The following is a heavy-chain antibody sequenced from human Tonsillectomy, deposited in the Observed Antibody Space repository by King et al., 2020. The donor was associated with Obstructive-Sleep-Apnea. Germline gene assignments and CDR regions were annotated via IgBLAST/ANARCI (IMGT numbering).Heavy chain of an antibody. Sequence: VQLQESGPGLVKPSETLSLTCSVSGGSITSYYWSWIRQPPGKGLEWIGYIYKSGNTNYNPSLKSRVTISVDTSKNQFSLKLRSVTAADTAVYYCSRHTFGRLVLGASAFDLWGQGTMVTVSS. V-gene: IGHV4-59*08. J-gene: IGHJ3*01. CDR1: GGSITSYY. D-gene: IGHD1-26*01. CDR2: IYKSGNT. CDR3: SRHTFGRLVLGASAFDL.